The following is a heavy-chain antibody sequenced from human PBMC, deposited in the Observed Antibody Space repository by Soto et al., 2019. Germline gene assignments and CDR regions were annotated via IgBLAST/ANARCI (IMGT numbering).Heavy chain of an antibody. Sequence: QVQLQESGPGLVKPSQTLSLTCTVSGGSISSSGYYWSWIRQHPGKGLEWIGYIYYSGSTYYNPSLKRRLSIPXXTXNXXYSLRLTSVTVADTAGYYCAREREDMYGSGWALDYWGQGTLVTVSS. D-gene: IGHD6-19*01. CDR3: AREREDMYGSGWALDY. CDR1: GGSISSSGYY. V-gene: IGHV4-31*03. J-gene: IGHJ4*02. CDR2: IYYSGST.